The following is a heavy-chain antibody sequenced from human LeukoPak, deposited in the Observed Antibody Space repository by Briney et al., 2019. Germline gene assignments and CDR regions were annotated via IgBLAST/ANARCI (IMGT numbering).Heavy chain of an antibody. CDR3: ARDGYYDFWSGYPPFVY. V-gene: IGHV1-2*02. CDR2: INPNSGGT. D-gene: IGHD3-3*01. Sequence: ASVKVSCKASGYTFTGYYMHWARQAPGQGLEWMGWINPNSGGTNYAQKFQGRVTMTRDTSISTAYMELSRLRSDDTAVYYCARDGYYDFWSGYPPFVYWGQGTLVTVSS. CDR1: GYTFTGYY. J-gene: IGHJ4*02.